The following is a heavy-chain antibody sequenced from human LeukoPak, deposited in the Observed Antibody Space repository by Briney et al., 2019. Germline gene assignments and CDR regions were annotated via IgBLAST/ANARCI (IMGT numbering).Heavy chain of an antibody. CDR2: ISSSSSYI. J-gene: IGHJ6*03. CDR1: GFTFSSYA. V-gene: IGHV3-21*01. CDR3: ARLRGTRTGYYYMDV. D-gene: IGHD1-14*01. Sequence: PGGSLRLSCAASGFTFSSYAMGWVRQAPGKGLEWVSSISSSSSYIYYADSVKGRFTISRDNAKNSLYLQMNSLRAEDTAVYYCARLRGTRTGYYYMDVWGKGTTVTVSS.